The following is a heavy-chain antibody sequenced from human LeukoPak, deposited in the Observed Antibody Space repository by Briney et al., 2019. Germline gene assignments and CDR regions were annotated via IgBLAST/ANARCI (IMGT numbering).Heavy chain of an antibody. CDR1: GFTFSGYS. J-gene: IGHJ4*02. Sequence: GGSLRLSCAASGFTFSGYSMIWVRQAPGKGLEWVSSISSSSSYIYYADSVKGRFTISRDNAKNSLYLQMNSLRAEDTAVYYCARTPTYDLHFDYWGQGTLVTVSS. V-gene: IGHV3-21*01. CDR3: ARTPTYDLHFDY. D-gene: IGHD3-3*01. CDR2: ISSSSSYI.